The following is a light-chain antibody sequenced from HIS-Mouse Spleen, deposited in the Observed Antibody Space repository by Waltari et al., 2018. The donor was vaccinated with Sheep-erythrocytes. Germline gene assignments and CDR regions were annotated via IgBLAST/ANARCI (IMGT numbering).Light chain of an antibody. CDR2: DFS. V-gene: IGLV2-11*01. CDR3: CSYAGSYNHV. Sequence: QSALTQPRSVSGSPGQSVTISCTGTSSDVGGYNYVSWHQQHPGQAPKLMIYDFSKRPSGVPDRFSGSKSGSAASLTIAGLQDEDEADYYGCSYAGSYNHVFATGTKLTVL. J-gene: IGLJ1*01. CDR1: SSDVGGYNY.